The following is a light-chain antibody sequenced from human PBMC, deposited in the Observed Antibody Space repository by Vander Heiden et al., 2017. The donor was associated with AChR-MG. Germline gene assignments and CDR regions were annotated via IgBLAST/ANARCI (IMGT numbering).Light chain of an antibody. V-gene: IGKV4-1*01. J-gene: IGKJ2*01. CDR1: QSILFSSNNKKY. CDR2: WAS. CDR3: QQYYNNPYT. Sequence: DIVMTQSPDSLAVSLGERATINCKSSQSILFSSNNKKYLAWYQQKPGQPPKLLIYWASTRESGVPDRFSGSGSGTDFTLTISSLQAEDVAFYYCQQYYNNPYTFGQGTKLEIK.